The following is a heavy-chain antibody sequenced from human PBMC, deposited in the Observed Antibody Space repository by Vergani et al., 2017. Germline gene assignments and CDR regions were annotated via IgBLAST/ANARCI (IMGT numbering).Heavy chain of an antibody. CDR3: XYDSSGYYYDAFDI. D-gene: IGHD3-22*01. CDR2: IYWNDDK. Sequence: QITLKESGPTLVKPTQTLTLTCTFSGFSLSTSGVGVGWIRQPPGKALEWLALIYWNDDKRYSPSLKSRLTITKDTPKNQVVLTMTNMDPVDTATYYCXYDSSGYYYDAFDIWGQGTMVTVSS. J-gene: IGHJ3*02. CDR1: GFSLSTSGVG. V-gene: IGHV2-5*01.